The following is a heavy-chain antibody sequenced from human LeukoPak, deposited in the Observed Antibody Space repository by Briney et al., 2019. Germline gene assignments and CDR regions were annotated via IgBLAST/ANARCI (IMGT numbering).Heavy chain of an antibody. J-gene: IGHJ4*02. CDR1: GLNFSNAW. CDR3: TTRPLSIRTPGKY. D-gene: IGHD1-14*01. CDR2: IRSKGDGGTT. Sequence: GGSLRLSCAASGLNFSNAWMSWVRQAPGKGLEWVGRIRSKGDGGTTDYAAPVKGRITISRDDSNDMLYLQMNSLKTEDTAVYFCTTRPLSIRTPGKYWGQGTLVTVSS. V-gene: IGHV3-15*01.